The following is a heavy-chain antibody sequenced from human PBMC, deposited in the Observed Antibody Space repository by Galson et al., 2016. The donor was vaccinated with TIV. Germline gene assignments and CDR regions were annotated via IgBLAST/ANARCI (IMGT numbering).Heavy chain of an antibody. D-gene: IGHD3-3*01. CDR1: GHRFTSKW. J-gene: IGHJ6*02. V-gene: IGHV5-10-1*01. CDR2: IDLSDSYT. CDR3: ATSRDIESLLEIYGMDV. Sequence: QSGAEVKKPGESLRISCKGPGHRFTSKWISWVRQMPGKGLEWMGKIDLSDSYTNYSPSFQGHVTLSVDKSISTAYLQWSSLRASDTAMYYCATSRDIESLLEIYGMDVWGQGTTVTVSS.